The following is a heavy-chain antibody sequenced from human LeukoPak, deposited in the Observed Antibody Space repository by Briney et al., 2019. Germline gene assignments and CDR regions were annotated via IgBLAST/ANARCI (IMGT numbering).Heavy chain of an antibody. CDR1: GGSFSGYY. V-gene: IGHV4-34*01. CDR2: INHSGST. Sequence: MPSETLPLTCAVHGGSFSGYYWSWIRQPPGKGLEWNGEINHSGSTNTNPSLKSRVTISVDTSKNQVSLKLSSVTAADTAVYYCARGEFCSGGSGYRSYFDYWGEGTLGTVSS. CDR3: ARGEFCSGGSGYRSYFDY. J-gene: IGHJ4*02. D-gene: IGHD2-15*01.